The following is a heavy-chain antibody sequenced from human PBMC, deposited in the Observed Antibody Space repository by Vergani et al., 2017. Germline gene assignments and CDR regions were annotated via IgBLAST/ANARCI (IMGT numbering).Heavy chain of an antibody. D-gene: IGHD2-15*01. CDR2: ISSSSSYI. V-gene: IGHV3-21*01. CDR3: ARDANCSGGSCYSGTFFYYGMDV. J-gene: IGHJ6*02. CDR1: GFTFSSYS. Sequence: EVQLVESGGGLVKPGGSLRLSCAASGFTFSSYSMNWVRQAPGKGLEWVASISSSSSYIYYADSVKGRFTISRDNAKNSRYLQMNSLRAEDTAVYYCARDANCSGGSCYSGTFFYYGMDVWGQGTTVTVSS.